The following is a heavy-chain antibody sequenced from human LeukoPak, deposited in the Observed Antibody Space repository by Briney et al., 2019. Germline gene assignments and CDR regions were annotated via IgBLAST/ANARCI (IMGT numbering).Heavy chain of an antibody. Sequence: ASVKVSCKASGYAFTDYYLHWVRQAPGQGLEWMGQINPNTGVTDYAQKFQGRVTMTRDTSISTAYMELSRLRSDDTAVYYCARGLYDFWSGYHPFDYWGQGTLVTVSS. D-gene: IGHD3-3*01. J-gene: IGHJ4*02. CDR1: GYAFTDYY. CDR3: ARGLYDFWSGYHPFDY. CDR2: INPNTGVT. V-gene: IGHV1-2*06.